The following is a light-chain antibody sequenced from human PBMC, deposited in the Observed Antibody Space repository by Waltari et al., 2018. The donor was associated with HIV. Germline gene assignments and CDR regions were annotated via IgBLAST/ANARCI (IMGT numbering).Light chain of an antibody. CDR2: STN. CDR3: VLNLGRGIVV. V-gene: IGLV8-61*01. CDR1: SSSVSARNY. Sequence: QTVVTQEPSFSVSPGGTVPLTFVFSSSSVSARNYASWSQQIPGQAPLTLIHSTNTRSSGVPDRFSGSILGNKAALTITGAQADDESDYYCVLNLGRGIVVFGGGTKLTVL. J-gene: IGLJ2*01.